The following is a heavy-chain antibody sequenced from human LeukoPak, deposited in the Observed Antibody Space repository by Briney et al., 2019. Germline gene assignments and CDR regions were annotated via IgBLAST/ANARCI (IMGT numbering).Heavy chain of an antibody. D-gene: IGHD4-17*01. J-gene: IGHJ3*02. CDR3: ARERGDYDREDAFDI. Sequence: GGSLRLSCAASGFTFSSYWMSWVRQAPGKGLEWVANIKHDGSEKYYVDSVKGRFTISRDNAKNSLYLQMNSLRAEDTAVYYCARERGDYDREDAFDIWGQGTMVTVSS. CDR1: GFTFSSYW. CDR2: IKHDGSEK. V-gene: IGHV3-7*01.